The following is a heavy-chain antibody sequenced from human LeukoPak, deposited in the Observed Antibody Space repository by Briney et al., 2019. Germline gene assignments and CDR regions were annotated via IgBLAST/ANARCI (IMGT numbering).Heavy chain of an antibody. J-gene: IGHJ6*02. V-gene: IGHV3-30*18. CDR3: AKDRVAAINAFGYGMDV. CDR2: ISYDGSNK. D-gene: IGHD5-12*01. Sequence: GGSLRLSCAASGFTFSSYGMHWVRQAPGKGLEWVAVISYDGSNKYYADSVKSRFTISRDNSKNTLYLQMNSLRAEDTAVYYCAKDRVAAINAFGYGMDVWGQGTTVTVSS. CDR1: GFTFSSYG.